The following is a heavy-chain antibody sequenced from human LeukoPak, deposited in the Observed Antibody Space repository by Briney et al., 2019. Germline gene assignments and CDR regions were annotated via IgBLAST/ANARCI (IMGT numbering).Heavy chain of an antibody. Sequence: GESLKISCKGSGYSFTSYWIGWVRQMPGKGLEWMGIIYPGDSDTRYSPSFQGQVTISADKSISTAYLQWSSLKASDTAMYYCARRHCTNGVCYPGSPYNWFDPWGQGTLVTVSS. CDR2: IYPGDSDT. CDR1: GYSFTSYW. J-gene: IGHJ5*02. V-gene: IGHV5-51*01. D-gene: IGHD2-8*01. CDR3: ARRHCTNGVCYPGSPYNWFDP.